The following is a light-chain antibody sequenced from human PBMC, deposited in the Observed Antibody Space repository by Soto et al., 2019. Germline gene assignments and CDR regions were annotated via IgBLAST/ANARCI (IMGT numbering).Light chain of an antibody. V-gene: IGKV1-12*01. J-gene: IGKJ5*01. CDR2: AAS. CDR1: QGISHL. CDR3: QQANSFPIT. Sequence: DIQMTQFPSSVFASFGDRVTITCRASQGISHLLAWYQQKPGKAPNLLIYAASRLQSGVPSRFSGSGSGADFTLTIGSLQPEDFATYYCQQANSFPITFGKGTRLEMK.